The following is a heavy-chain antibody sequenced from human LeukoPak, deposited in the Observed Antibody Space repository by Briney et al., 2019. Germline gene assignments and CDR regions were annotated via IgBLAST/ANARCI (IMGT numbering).Heavy chain of an antibody. CDR1: GFTFSSYA. D-gene: IGHD3-22*01. CDR3: AKSNNMIVVFTPYGYFVL. CDR2: ISGSGGST. V-gene: IGHV3-23*01. J-gene: IGHJ2*01. Sequence: GGSLRLSCAASGFTFSSYAMSWVRQAPGKGLEWVSAISGSGGSTYYADSVKGRFTISRDNSKNTLYLQMNSLRAEDTAVYYCAKSNNMIVVFTPYGYFVLGGRAPLVSVS.